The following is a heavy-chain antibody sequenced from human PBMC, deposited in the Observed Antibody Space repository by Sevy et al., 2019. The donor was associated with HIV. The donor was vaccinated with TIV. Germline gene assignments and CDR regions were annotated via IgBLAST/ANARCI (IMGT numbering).Heavy chain of an antibody. CDR1: GFSISNNFY. D-gene: IGHD3-10*01. CDR2: IYHSGTT. CDR3: ARAGRPETNYLCMDV. J-gene: IGHJ6*03. V-gene: IGHV4-38-2*01. Sequence: SETLSLTCDVSGFSISNNFYWGWIRQPPGKGLEWIGSIYHSGTTYYSPSLNSRVTISVDMSNNEFALRLTAVTAADAAVYYCARAGRPETNYLCMDVWGKGTTVTVSS.